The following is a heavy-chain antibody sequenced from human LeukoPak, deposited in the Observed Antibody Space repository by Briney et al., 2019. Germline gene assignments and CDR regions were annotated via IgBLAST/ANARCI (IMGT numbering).Heavy chain of an antibody. CDR3: ARGPDMSDSSGWYAGLYYFDY. Sequence: GESLKISCKGSGYRFTSYWIGWVRQMPGKGLEWIGIIYPGDSDTRYSPSFQGQVTISADKSISTAYLQWSSLKASDTAMYYCARGPDMSDSSGWYAGLYYFDYWGQGTLVTVSS. V-gene: IGHV5-51*01. CDR2: IYPGDSDT. D-gene: IGHD6-19*01. J-gene: IGHJ4*02. CDR1: GYRFTSYW.